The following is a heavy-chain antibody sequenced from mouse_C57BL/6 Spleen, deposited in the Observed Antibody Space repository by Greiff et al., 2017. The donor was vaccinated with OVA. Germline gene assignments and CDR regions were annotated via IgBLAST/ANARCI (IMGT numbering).Heavy chain of an antibody. CDR1: GFTFSSYG. CDR3: ARAYDAMDY. J-gene: IGHJ4*01. V-gene: IGHV5-6*01. CDR2: ISSGGSYT. Sequence: EVKVVESGGDLVKPGGSLKLSCAASGFTFSSYGMSWVRQTPDKRLEWVATISSGGSYTYYPDSVKGRFTISRDNAKNTLYLQMSSLKSEDTAMYYCARAYDAMDYWGQGTSVTVSS.